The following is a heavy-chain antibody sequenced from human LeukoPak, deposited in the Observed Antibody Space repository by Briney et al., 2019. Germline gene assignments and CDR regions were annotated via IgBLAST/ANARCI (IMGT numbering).Heavy chain of an antibody. J-gene: IGHJ6*03. D-gene: IGHD6-19*01. CDR3: ARGVAGSYYYYYMDV. CDR1: GYTFTSYA. V-gene: IGHV1-3*01. Sequence: GASVKVSCKASGYTFTSYAMHWVRQAPGQRLEWMGWINAGNGNTKYSQEFQGRVTITRDTSASTAYMELSRLRSDDTAVYYCARGVAGSYYYYYMDVWGKGTTVTISS. CDR2: INAGNGNT.